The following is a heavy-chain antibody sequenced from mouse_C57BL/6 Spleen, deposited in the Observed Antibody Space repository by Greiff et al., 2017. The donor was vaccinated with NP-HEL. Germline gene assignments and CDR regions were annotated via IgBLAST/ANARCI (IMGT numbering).Heavy chain of an antibody. CDR3: ASPYYYGSSHDY. CDR2: IHPNSGST. V-gene: IGHV1-64*01. D-gene: IGHD1-1*01. CDR1: GYTFTSYW. J-gene: IGHJ2*01. Sequence: VKLQQPGAELVKPGASVKLSCKASGYTFTSYWMHWVKQRPGQGLEWIGMIHPNSGSTNYNEKFKSKATLTVDKSSSTAYMQLSSLTSEDSAVYYCASPYYYGSSHDYWGQGTTLTVSS.